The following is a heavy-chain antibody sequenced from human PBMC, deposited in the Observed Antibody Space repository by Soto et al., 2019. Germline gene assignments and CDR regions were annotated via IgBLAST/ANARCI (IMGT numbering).Heavy chain of an antibody. V-gene: IGHV4-59*01. J-gene: IGHJ4*02. D-gene: IGHD3-16*02. Sequence: PPETLSLTCPVSAPSIGIYYCSWIRQTPRKGQKWNGYMYYSRSTIYNPTLKSRVTISVGTSKNQFSLMQSCVTAADTAVYYCARRYRGKFDYWGQGTLVTVSS. CDR3: ARRYRGKFDY. CDR2: MYYSRST. CDR1: APSIGIYY.